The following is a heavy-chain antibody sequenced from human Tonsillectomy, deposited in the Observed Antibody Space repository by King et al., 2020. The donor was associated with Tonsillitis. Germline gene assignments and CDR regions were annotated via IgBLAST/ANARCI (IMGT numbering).Heavy chain of an antibody. Sequence: AQLVQSGAEVKKPGASVKVSCKASGYTFTSYAMHWVRQAPGQRLEWMGWINAGNGNTKYSQKFQGRVTITRDTSASTAYMELSSLRSEDTAVYYCARGWGELLARGGFDYWGQGPLVTVSS. CDR3: ARGWGELLARGGFDY. J-gene: IGHJ4*02. V-gene: IGHV1-3*01. CDR1: GYTFTSYA. D-gene: IGHD1-26*01. CDR2: INAGNGNT.